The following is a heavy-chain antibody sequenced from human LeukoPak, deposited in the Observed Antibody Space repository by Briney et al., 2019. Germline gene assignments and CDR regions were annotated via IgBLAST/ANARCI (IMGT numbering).Heavy chain of an antibody. CDR3: ARQGVAVRGVMILKRPAGFDY. Sequence: GSLRLSCAASGFTFSDYYMSWIRQPPGKGLEWIGSIYYSGSTYYNPSLKSRVTISVDTSKNQFSLKLSSVTAADTAVYYCARQGVAVRGVMILKRPAGFDYWGQGILVTVSS. CDR2: IYYSGST. CDR1: GFTFSDYY. V-gene: IGHV4-39*01. D-gene: IGHD3-10*01. J-gene: IGHJ4*02.